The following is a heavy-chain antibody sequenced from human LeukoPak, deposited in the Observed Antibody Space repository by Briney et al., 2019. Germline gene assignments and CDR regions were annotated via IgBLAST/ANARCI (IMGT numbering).Heavy chain of an antibody. Sequence: SGTLSLTCSVSGDSIITTNWWTWVRQPPGKGLEWIGEVYHSGGTNYNPSLKSRVTISLDKSKNQFSLKLSSVTAADTAVYYCATPSSGYYYGAFDIWGQGTMVTVSS. CDR3: ATPSSGYYYGAFDI. D-gene: IGHD3-22*01. CDR2: VYHSGGT. J-gene: IGHJ3*02. CDR1: GDSIITTNW. V-gene: IGHV4-4*02.